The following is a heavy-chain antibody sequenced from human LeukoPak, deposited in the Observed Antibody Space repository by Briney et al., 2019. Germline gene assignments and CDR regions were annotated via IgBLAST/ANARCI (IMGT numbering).Heavy chain of an antibody. CDR3: ARGREDYYDSSGYYYVRGDAFDI. CDR1: GFTFSSYG. CDR2: ISGSGGST. J-gene: IGHJ3*02. V-gene: IGHV3-23*01. Sequence: PRGTLRLSCAASGFTFSSYGMSWVRQAPGKGLEWVSAISGSGGSTYYADSVKGRFTISRDNSKNTLYLQMNSLRAEDTAVYYCARGREDYYDSSGYYYVRGDAFDIWGQGTMVTVSS. D-gene: IGHD3-22*01.